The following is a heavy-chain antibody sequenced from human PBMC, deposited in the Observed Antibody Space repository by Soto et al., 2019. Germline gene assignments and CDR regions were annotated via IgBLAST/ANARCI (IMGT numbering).Heavy chain of an antibody. D-gene: IGHD3-3*01. CDR1: GFTFSSYA. V-gene: IGHV3-23*01. Sequence: PGGSLRLSCAASGFTFSSYAMSWVRQPPGNGLEWVSAISGSGGSTYYADSVKGRFTISRDNSKNTLYLQMNSLRAEDTAVYYCAKDYTIFGVVTQIYYYYGMDVWGQGTTVTVSS. CDR2: ISGSGGST. CDR3: AKDYTIFGVVTQIYYYYGMDV. J-gene: IGHJ6*02.